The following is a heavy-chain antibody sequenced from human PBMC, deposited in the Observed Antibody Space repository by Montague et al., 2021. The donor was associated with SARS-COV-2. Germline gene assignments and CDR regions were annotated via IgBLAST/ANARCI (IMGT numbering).Heavy chain of an antibody. Sequence: SETLSLTCTVSGGSISSYYWSWIRQPPGKGLEWIGYIYYSGSTNYNPSLKSRVTLSVDTSKNQFSLKLSSVTAADTAVYYCARDSRTDFDWLFPGSGPYYYYMDVWGKGTTVTVSS. CDR1: GGSISSYY. J-gene: IGHJ6*03. CDR2: IYYSGST. CDR3: ARDSRTDFDWLFPGSGPYYYYMDV. V-gene: IGHV4-59*01. D-gene: IGHD3-9*01.